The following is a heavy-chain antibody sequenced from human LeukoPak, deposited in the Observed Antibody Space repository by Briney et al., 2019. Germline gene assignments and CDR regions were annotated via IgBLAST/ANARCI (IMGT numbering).Heavy chain of an antibody. CDR1: GGSFSGYY. J-gene: IGHJ3*02. CDR3: AGGFGGVPLFFDI. Sequence: PSETLSLTCAVYGGSFSGYYWSWIRQPPGKGLEWIGEINHSGSTNYNPSLKSRVTISVDTSKNQFSLKLSSVTAADTAVYYCAGGFGGVPLFFDIWGKGKMVTVFS. V-gene: IGHV4-34*01. D-gene: IGHD3-10*01. CDR2: INHSGST.